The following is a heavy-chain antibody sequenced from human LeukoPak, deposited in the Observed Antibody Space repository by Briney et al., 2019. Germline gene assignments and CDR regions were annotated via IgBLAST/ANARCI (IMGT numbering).Heavy chain of an antibody. J-gene: IGHJ5*02. Sequence: ASLKVSCTASGYTFTGYYMHWVRQAPGQGLEWMGWINPNSGGTNYAQKFQGRVTMTRDTSISTAYMELSRLRSDDTAVYYCARDLWYYGSGSYPDHNWFDPWGQGTLVTVSS. CDR1: GYTFTGYY. CDR3: ARDLWYYGSGSYPDHNWFDP. D-gene: IGHD3-10*01. V-gene: IGHV1-2*02. CDR2: INPNSGGT.